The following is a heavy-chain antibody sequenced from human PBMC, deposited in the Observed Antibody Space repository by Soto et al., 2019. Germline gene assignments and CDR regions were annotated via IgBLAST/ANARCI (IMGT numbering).Heavy chain of an antibody. CDR3: AKGADSSGSESAFDL. J-gene: IGHJ3*01. Sequence: QVQLVQSGAEVKKPGSSVKVSCKTSGGTFSAYPLNWVRQAPGQGLGWMGRIIPILDITDYSQNFQARVTITADKSTNTAYMDLTSLRSEDTGMYFCAKGADSSGSESAFDLWGQGTLITVSS. V-gene: IGHV1-69*02. CDR1: GGTFSAYP. CDR2: IIPILDIT. D-gene: IGHD3-22*01.